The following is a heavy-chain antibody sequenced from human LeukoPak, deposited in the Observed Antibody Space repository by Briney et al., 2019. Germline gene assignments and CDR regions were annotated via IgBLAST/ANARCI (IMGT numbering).Heavy chain of an antibody. V-gene: IGHV3-48*03. CDR1: GFTFSSYE. J-gene: IGHJ4*02. D-gene: IGHD2-15*01. Sequence: PGGSLRLSCAASGFTFSSYEMNWVRQAPGKGLEWVSYISSSGSTIYYADSVKGRFTISRDNAKNSLYLQMNCLRAEDTAVYYCARGILRRYFDYWGQGTLVTVSS. CDR3: ARGILRRYFDY. CDR2: ISSSGSTI.